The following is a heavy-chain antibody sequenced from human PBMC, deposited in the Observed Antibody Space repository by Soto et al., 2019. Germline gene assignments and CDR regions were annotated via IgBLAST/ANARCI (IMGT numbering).Heavy chain of an antibody. Sequence: ASVKVSWKASGYTFTSYYMHWVRQAPGQGLEWMGIINPSGGSTSYAQKFQGRVTMTRDTSTSTVYMELSSLRSEDTAVYYCARVPGIAAAGTRFDYWGQGTLVTVSS. V-gene: IGHV1-46*01. CDR2: INPSGGST. CDR3: ARVPGIAAAGTRFDY. CDR1: GYTFTSYY. J-gene: IGHJ4*02. D-gene: IGHD6-13*01.